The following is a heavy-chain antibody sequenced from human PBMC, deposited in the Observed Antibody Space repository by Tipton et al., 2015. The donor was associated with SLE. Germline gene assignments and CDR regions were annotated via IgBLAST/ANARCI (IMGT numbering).Heavy chain of an antibody. Sequence: TLSLTCAVSGGSIRIGGYYWSWIRQHPGKGLEWIGYIYYSGNTYYNPSLKSRVLISIDTSKNQFSLQMSSVTAADTAVYYCAREVGDILTGYYHFDYWGQGTLVTVSS. CDR1: GGSIRIGGYY. V-gene: IGHV4-31*11. J-gene: IGHJ4*02. CDR3: AREVGDILTGYYHFDY. CDR2: IYYSGNT. D-gene: IGHD3-9*01.